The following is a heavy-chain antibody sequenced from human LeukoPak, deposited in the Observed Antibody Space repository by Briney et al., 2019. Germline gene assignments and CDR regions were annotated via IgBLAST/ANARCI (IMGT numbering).Heavy chain of an antibody. CDR1: GFSFSTYG. J-gene: IGHJ4*02. CDR2: IWQDGSKE. D-gene: IGHD3-16*01. Sequence: AGRSLRLSCAASGFSFSTYGMHWVRQAPGTGLGWLALIWQDGSKEYYADSVKGRFTISRDNSKNTLYLEMNSLRADDTAMYYCAGDTPHGGEYYFEYWGQGALVTVSS. CDR3: AGDTPHGGEYYFEY. V-gene: IGHV3-33*01.